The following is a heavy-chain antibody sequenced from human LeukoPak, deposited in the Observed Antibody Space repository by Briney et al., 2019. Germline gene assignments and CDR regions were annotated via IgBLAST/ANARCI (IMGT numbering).Heavy chain of an antibody. CDR3: CVVVSWYLDY. CDR1: GFTFSGSA. V-gene: IGHV3-73*01. D-gene: IGHD2-21*01. CDR2: IRSKANSYAT. Sequence: GGSLRLSCAASGFTFSGSAMHWVRQASGKGLEWVGRIRSKANSYATAYAASVKGRFTISRDDSKNTAYLQVNSLKTEDTAVYYCCVVVSWYLDYWGQGTLVTVSS. J-gene: IGHJ4*02.